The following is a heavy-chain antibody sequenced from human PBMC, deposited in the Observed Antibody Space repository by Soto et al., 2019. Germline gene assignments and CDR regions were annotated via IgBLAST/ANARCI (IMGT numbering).Heavy chain of an antibody. V-gene: IGHV1-2*02. CDR2: VNPNSGAT. D-gene: IGHD5-12*01. CDR1: GYTFTDFF. Sequence: ASVKVSCKAYGYTFTDFFLHWLRQAPGQGLEWMGWVNPNSGATNYAQKFQGRVTMTRDTSVNTAYMELSRLRSDDTAVYYCAKDKILPATIYGGAYNCFDPWGQGTLVTVSS. J-gene: IGHJ5*02. CDR3: AKDKILPATIYGGAYNCFDP.